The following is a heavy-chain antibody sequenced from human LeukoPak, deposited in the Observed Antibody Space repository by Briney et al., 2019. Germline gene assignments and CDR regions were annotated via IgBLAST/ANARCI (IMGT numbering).Heavy chain of an antibody. V-gene: IGHV1-2*02. CDR3: ARDTVGIXLWPXPXGY. CDR2: INPNSGGT. CDR1: GYTFTGYY. Sequence: ASVKVSCKASGYTFTGYYMHWVRQAPGQGLEWMGWINPNSGGTNYAQKFQGRVTMTRDTSISTAYMELSRLRSDDTAVYYCARDTVGIXLWPXPXGYWGQGTLVT. J-gene: IGHJ4*02. D-gene: IGHD5-18*01.